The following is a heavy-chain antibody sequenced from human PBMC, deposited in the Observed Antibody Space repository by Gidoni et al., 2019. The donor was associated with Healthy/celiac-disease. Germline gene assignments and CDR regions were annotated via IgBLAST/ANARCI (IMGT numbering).Heavy chain of an antibody. CDR2: ITSKTDGGTT. Sequence: EVQLVASGGGLVKPGGSLRLSCAASGCNGSSAWMSWVRKAPGTGLEWLGRITSKTDGGTTDYAAPVKGRFTISSDDSKNSLYLQMNSLNTEDTAVYYCTTYPDQYYYYGMDVWGQGTTVTVSS. CDR3: TTYPDQYYYYGMDV. V-gene: IGHV3-15*01. CDR1: GCNGSSAW. J-gene: IGHJ6*02.